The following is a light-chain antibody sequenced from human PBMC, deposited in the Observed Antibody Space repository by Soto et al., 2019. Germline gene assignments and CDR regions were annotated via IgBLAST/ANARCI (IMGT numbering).Light chain of an antibody. CDR2: GAS. Sequence: EIVLTQSPGTLSLSPGDRVTLYYRASQSVSSAYLAWYQHTPGQAPRLLIYGASTRATGIPDRFSGSGSGTDFSLTISRLGAEDFAVYYCQQYESSPFTFGQGTRLEIK. CDR1: QSVSSAY. V-gene: IGKV3-20*01. CDR3: QQYESSPFT. J-gene: IGKJ5*01.